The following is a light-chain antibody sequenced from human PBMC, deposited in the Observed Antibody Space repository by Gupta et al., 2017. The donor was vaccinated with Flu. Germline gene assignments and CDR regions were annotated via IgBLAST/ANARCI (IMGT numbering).Light chain of an antibody. CDR3: SSETGSSTLVV. CDR1: SSDVGAYNF. CDR2: VVS. Sequence: QSALTQPASVSGSPGQSLTISCTGTSSDVGAYNFVSWYQQHPGKVPKLIIYVVSNRPSGVSNRFSGSKSGNTASLTISGLQAEDEADYYCSSETGSSTLVVFGTGTKVTVL. J-gene: IGLJ1*01. V-gene: IGLV2-14*01.